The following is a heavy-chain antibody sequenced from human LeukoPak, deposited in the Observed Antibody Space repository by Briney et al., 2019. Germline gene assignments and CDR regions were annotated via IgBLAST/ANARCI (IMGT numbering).Heavy chain of an antibody. V-gene: IGHV4-59*01. D-gene: IGHD5-24*01. CDR2: IFYSEST. Sequence: PSGTLSPPSPVPGGPISSYSWSWIRQPPGKGLGWVGIIFYSESTNYNPSLKSRVTISVDTSKNQFSLKLSSVTAADTAVYYCARVRRSAREMATTVAPFDYWGQGTLVTVSS. J-gene: IGHJ4*02. CDR1: GGPISSYS. CDR3: ARVRRSAREMATTVAPFDY.